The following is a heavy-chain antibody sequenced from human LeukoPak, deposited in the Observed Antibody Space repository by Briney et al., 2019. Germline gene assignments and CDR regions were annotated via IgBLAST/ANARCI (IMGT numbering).Heavy chain of an antibody. Sequence: KPGESLKISCKGSGYRFTNYWIGWGRQMPGKGLEWMGIIYPGDSDIRYSPSFQGQVTISADKSISTAYLQWSSLKASDTAMYYCARQNSGWEKGTIDYWGQGTLVTVSS. J-gene: IGHJ4*02. CDR2: IYPGDSDI. CDR1: GYRFTNYW. CDR3: ARQNSGWEKGTIDY. V-gene: IGHV5-51*01. D-gene: IGHD6-19*01.